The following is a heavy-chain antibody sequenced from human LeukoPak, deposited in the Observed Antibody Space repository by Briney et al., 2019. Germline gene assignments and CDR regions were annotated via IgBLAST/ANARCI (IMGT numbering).Heavy chain of an antibody. CDR2: INAYNGNT. J-gene: IGHJ5*02. CDR1: GYTFTSYG. Sequence: ASVKVSCKASGYTFTSYGMSWVRQAPGQGLEWMGWINAYNGNTSYAQKLQGRVTMTTDTCTSTAYMELRSLRSDDTAVYYCARDYSDYASGSYYSGISDPWGQGTLVTVSS. V-gene: IGHV1-18*01. CDR3: ARDYSDYASGSYYSGISDP. D-gene: IGHD3-10*01.